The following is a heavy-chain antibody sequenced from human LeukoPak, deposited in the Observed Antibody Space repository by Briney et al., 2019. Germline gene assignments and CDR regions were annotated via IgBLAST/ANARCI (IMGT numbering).Heavy chain of an antibody. CDR1: GYTFTSYG. V-gene: IGHV1-46*01. CDR3: ARGCSSGYYCSGYFDY. Sequence: ASVKVSCKASGYTFTSYGISWVRQAPGQGLEWMGIINPSGGSTSYAQKFQGRVTMTRDMSTSTVYMELSSLRSEDTAVYYCARGCSSGYYCSGYFDYWGQGTLVTVSS. J-gene: IGHJ4*02. D-gene: IGHD3-22*01. CDR2: INPSGGST.